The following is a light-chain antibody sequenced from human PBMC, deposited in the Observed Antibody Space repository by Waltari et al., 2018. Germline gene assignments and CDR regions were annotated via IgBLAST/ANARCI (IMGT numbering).Light chain of an antibody. J-gene: IGKJ4*01. Sequence: AIQMTQSPSSLSASVGDRVTITCRASEDIRNDLGWYQQKPGKAPRLLIFAASTLHSGVPSRFSGSGSGTDFTLTISSLQPEDFATYFCLQDYIFPLTFGGGTTVEI. CDR1: EDIRND. V-gene: IGKV1-6*01. CDR3: LQDYIFPLT. CDR2: AAS.